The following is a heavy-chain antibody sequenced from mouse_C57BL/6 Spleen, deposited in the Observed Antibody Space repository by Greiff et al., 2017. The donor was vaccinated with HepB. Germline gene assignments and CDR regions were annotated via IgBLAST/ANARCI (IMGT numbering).Heavy chain of an antibody. CDR2: INPSSGYT. D-gene: IGHD1-1*01. V-gene: IGHV1-4*01. J-gene: IGHJ2*01. CDR3: ARGEVVVDY. CDR1: GYTFTSYT. Sequence: QVQLKESGAELARPGASVKMSCKASGYTFTSYTMHWVKQRPGQGLEWIGYINPSSGYTKYNQKFKDKATLTADKSSSTAYMQLSSLTSEDSAVYYCARGEVVVDYWGQGTTLTVSS.